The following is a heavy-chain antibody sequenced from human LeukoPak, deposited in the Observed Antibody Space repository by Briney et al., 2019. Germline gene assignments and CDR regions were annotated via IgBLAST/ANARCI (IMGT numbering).Heavy chain of an antibody. Sequence: GGSQRLSCAASGFTLSSYWMSWVRQAPGKGLEWVANIKPDGSDQYYVDSVKGRFTISRDNAKNSLYLQMNSLRAEDTAVYYCARENFQYWAQGTLVTVSS. CDR2: IKPDGSDQ. J-gene: IGHJ4*02. CDR3: ARENFQY. V-gene: IGHV3-7*04. CDR1: GFTLSSYW.